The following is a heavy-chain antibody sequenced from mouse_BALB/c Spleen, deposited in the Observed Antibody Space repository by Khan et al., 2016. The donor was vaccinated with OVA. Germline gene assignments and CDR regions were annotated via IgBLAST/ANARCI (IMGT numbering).Heavy chain of an antibody. V-gene: IGHV5-9-3*01. CDR2: INSDGDYT. CDR1: GFTFSTYA. Sequence: EVELVESGGALVKPGGSLKLSCAASGFTFSTYAMSWVRQTPEKRLEWVANINSDGDYTYYPDSVTGRFTISRDNATNTLYLQMSSLRSEDSAMYCCSRSPYGSFAYWGQGTLVTVSA. J-gene: IGHJ3*01. D-gene: IGHD2-1*01. CDR3: SRSPYGSFAY.